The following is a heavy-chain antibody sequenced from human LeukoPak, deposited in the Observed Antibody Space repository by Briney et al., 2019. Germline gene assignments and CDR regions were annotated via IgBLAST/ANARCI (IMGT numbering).Heavy chain of an antibody. CDR3: ARASGSSWYNWFDP. CDR2: IYHSGST. J-gene: IGHJ5*02. V-gene: IGHV4-4*02. Sequence: SETLSLTCAVSGGSISSSNWWSWVRQPPGKGLEWIGEIYHSGSTNYNPSLKSRVTISVDKSKNQFSLKLSPVTAADTAVYYCARASGSSWYNWFDPWGQGTLVTVSS. CDR1: GGSISSSNW. D-gene: IGHD6-13*01.